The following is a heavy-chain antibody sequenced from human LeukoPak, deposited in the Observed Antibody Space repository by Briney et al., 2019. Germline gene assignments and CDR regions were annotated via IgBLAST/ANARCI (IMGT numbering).Heavy chain of an antibody. CDR3: ARHADGRVFIKTYFFDS. CDR1: GASVSNYY. Sequence: SETLSLTCSVSGASVSNYYWSWLRQTPGKGLEWIGHISDSGSPTCNPSLKSRVTISEDMSKNQISLNLRSVTAADTAVYYCARHADGRVFIKTYFFDSWGQGFLVSVSS. CDR2: ISDSGSP. V-gene: IGHV4-59*08. D-gene: IGHD1-26*01. J-gene: IGHJ4*02.